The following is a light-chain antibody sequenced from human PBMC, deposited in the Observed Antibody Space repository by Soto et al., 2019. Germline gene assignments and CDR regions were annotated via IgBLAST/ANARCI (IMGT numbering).Light chain of an antibody. Sequence: QSVLTQPASVSGSPGQSITISCTGTSSDVGGYNYVSWYQQHPGKAPKLMIYEVINRPSGISSRFSGSKSGNTASLTISGLQAEDEADYYCSSYTTSSTYVFGTGTKVTVL. CDR3: SSYTTSSTYV. CDR2: EVI. J-gene: IGLJ1*01. V-gene: IGLV2-14*03. CDR1: SSDVGGYNY.